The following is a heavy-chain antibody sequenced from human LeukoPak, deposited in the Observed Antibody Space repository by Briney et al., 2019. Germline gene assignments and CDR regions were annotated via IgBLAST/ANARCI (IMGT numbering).Heavy chain of an antibody. V-gene: IGHV1-2*04. CDR2: INPNSGGT. D-gene: IGHD3-9*01. J-gene: IGHJ4*02. Sequence: PSVKVSCKASGGPFSSYAISWVRQAPGQGLEWMGWINPNSGGTNYAQKFQGWVTMTRDTSISTAYMELSRLRSDDTAVYYCARGKYDILTGYYEPVDYWGQGTLVTVSS. CDR1: GGPFSSYA. CDR3: ARGKYDILTGYYEPVDY.